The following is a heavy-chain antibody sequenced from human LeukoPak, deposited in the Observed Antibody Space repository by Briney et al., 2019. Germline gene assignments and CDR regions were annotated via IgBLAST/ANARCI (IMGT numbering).Heavy chain of an antibody. V-gene: IGHV4-34*01. D-gene: IGHD4-17*01. CDR2: INHSGST. CDR1: GGSFSGYY. J-gene: IGHJ3*02. CDR3: AIDYGDYGGDAFDI. Sequence: SETLSLTCAVYGGSFSGYYWSWIRQPPGKGLEWIGEINHSGSTNYNPSLKSRVTISVDTSRNQFSLKLSSVTAADTAVYYCAIDYGDYGGDAFDIWGQGTMVTVSS.